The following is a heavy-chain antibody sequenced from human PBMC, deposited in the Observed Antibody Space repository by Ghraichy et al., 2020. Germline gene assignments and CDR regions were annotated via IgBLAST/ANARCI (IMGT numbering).Heavy chain of an antibody. CDR3: AKDRAGDGGYYYYAMDV. V-gene: IGHV3-23*01. J-gene: IGHJ6*02. D-gene: IGHD6-19*01. CDR1: GFIFSNYG. Sequence: GGSLRLSCEASGFIFSNYGMTWVRQAPGKGLEWVSGISGSGDKTYYADSVKGRLSISRDMSKNMLYLQLNSLRAEDTAIYYCAKDRAGDGGYYYYAMDVWGQGTSVTVSS. CDR2: ISGSGDKT.